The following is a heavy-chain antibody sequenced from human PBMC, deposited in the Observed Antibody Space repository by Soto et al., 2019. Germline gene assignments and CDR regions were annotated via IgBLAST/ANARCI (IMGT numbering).Heavy chain of an antibody. V-gene: IGHV1-69*13. J-gene: IGHJ5*02. Sequence: SVKVSCKASGDTFGRFTINWVRQAPGQGLEWMGGIKPISDITNYTQRFQGRVTFTADASTSTVYLELSSLRSEDTAMYYCARDPSTINKLIGVWFDPWGQGTLVTVSS. CDR1: GDTFGRFT. D-gene: IGHD4-4*01. CDR3: ARDPSTINKLIGVWFDP. CDR2: IKPISDIT.